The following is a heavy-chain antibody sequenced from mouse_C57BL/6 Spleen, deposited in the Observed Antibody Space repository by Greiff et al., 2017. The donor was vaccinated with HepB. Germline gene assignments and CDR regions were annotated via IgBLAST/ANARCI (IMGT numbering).Heavy chain of an antibody. D-gene: IGHD1-1*02. J-gene: IGHJ2*01. CDR2: IHPNSGST. Sequence: VQLQQPGAELVKPGASVTLSCKASGYTFTSYWLHWVKQRPGQGLEWIGMIHPNSGSTNYNEKFKSKATLTVDKSSSTAYMQLSSLTSEDSAVYYCARAVGNYFDYWGQGTTLTVSS. V-gene: IGHV1-64*01. CDR3: ARAVGNYFDY. CDR1: GYTFTSYW.